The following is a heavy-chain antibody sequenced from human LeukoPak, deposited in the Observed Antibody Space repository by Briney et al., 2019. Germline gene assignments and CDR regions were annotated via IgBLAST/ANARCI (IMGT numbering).Heavy chain of an antibody. CDR1: GGTLSNYI. CDR3: ARHLYHDDFWSGYIDY. CDR2: IIPVFGTA. V-gene: IGHV1-69*13. J-gene: IGHJ4*02. Sequence: ASVKVSCKTSGGTLSNYILSWVRQAPGQGLEWVGGIIPVFGTANYAQKFQDRVTITADESTNTVYMELSNLRSEDTAVYYCARHLYHDDFWSGYIDYWGQGSLLTISS. D-gene: IGHD3-3*01.